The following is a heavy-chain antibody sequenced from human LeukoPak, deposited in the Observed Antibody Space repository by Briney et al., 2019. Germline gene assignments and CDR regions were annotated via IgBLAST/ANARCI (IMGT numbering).Heavy chain of an antibody. CDR1: GFTFSSYP. CDR2: ISASGGST. D-gene: IGHD5-12*01. Sequence: GGSLRLSCAASGFTFSSYPMGWVRQAPGKGLEWVSAISASGGSTYYADSMKGRFTISRDNSKDTLYVQMNSPRAEDTAVYYCAKATGGTIRSFDYWGQGTLVTVSS. J-gene: IGHJ4*02. V-gene: IGHV3-23*01. CDR3: AKATGGTIRSFDY.